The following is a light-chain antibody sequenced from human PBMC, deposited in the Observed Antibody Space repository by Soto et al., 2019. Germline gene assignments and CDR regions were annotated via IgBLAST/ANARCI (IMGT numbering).Light chain of an antibody. CDR2: DAS. Sequence: EIVVTQSPGTLSLSPGERATLSCRASQSISNNYLAWYQQTPGQAPRLLSYDASNRAAGIPDRFSGSGSGTDFTLTISRLEPEDFGVYHCQQYGGSPRTFGQGTQVEIK. CDR1: QSISNNY. V-gene: IGKV3-20*01. J-gene: IGKJ1*01. CDR3: QQYGGSPRT.